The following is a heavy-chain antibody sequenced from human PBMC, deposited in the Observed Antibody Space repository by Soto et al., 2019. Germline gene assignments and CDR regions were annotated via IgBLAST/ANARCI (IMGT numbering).Heavy chain of an antibody. J-gene: IGHJ3*02. V-gene: IGHV4-31*03. CDR1: GGTISTGGYY. Sequence: SEPLCLTCTVSGGTISTGGYYWSWIRKHPGRGLEWIGYIYHSGMTFSNPSLQSRVAISIDTSKNKFSLKLSSVTAADTAVYYCATVRWELHDAFDIWGQGTMVTVSS. D-gene: IGHD1-26*01. CDR2: IYHSGMT. CDR3: ATVRWELHDAFDI.